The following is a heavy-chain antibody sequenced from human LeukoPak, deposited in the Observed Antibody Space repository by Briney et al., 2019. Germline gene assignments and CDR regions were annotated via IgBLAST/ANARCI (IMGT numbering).Heavy chain of an antibody. V-gene: IGHV3-48*04. CDR3: ARDDRGNYYDSSGYYW. CDR1: GFTFSSYS. J-gene: IGHJ4*02. Sequence: GGSLRLSCAASGFTFSSYSMNWVRQAPGKGLEWLSYITGSSSTIYYADSVKGRFTISRDNAKNSLYLQMNSLRAEDTAVYYCARDDRGNYYDSSGYYWWGQGTLVTVSS. CDR2: ITGSSSTI. D-gene: IGHD3-22*01.